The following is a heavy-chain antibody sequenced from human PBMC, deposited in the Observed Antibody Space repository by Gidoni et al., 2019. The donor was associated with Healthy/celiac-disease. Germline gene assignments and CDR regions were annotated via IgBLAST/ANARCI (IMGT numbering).Heavy chain of an antibody. J-gene: IGHJ6*02. V-gene: IGHV1-69*08. CDR3: AREIVEWLSTPAGPQDYYYGMDV. CDR2: IIPILGIA. CDR1: GGTFSSYT. Sequence: QVQLVQSGAEVKKPGSSVKVSCKASGGTFSSYTISWVRQAPGQGLEWMGRIIPILGIANYAQKFQGRVTITADKSTSTAYMELSSLRSEDTAVYYCAREIVEWLSTPAGPQDYYYGMDVWGQGTTVTVSS. D-gene: IGHD3-3*01.